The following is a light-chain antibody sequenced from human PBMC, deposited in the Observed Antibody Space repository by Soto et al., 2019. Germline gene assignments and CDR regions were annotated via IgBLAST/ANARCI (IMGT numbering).Light chain of an antibody. CDR1: SSDVGGYNY. V-gene: IGLV2-8*01. Sequence: QAVLTQPPSASGSPGQSVPISCTGTSSDVGGYNYVSWYQQHPGKAPKLMIYEVSKRPSGVPDRFSGSKSGNTASLTVSGLQAEDEADYYCSSYAGSNNLYVFGTGTMVTV. CDR2: EVS. J-gene: IGLJ1*01. CDR3: SSYAGSNNLYV.